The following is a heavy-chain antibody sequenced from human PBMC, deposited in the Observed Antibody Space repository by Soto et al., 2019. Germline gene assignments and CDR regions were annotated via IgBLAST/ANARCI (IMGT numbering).Heavy chain of an antibody. CDR3: SRHRDGYKLDY. CDR2: IYPGDSDT. J-gene: IGHJ4*02. D-gene: IGHD5-18*01. Sequence: EVQLVQSGAEVKKPGESLKISCKGSGYSFTSYWIGWVRQMPGKGLEWMGIIYPGDSDTSYSPSFQGQVTISADMSLSTAHLQWSSLMASDTAMYYCSRHRDGYKLDYWGQGSLVTVSS. V-gene: IGHV5-51*01. CDR1: GYSFTSYW.